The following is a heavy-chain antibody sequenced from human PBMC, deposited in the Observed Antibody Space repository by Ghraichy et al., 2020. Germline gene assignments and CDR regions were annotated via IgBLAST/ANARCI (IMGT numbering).Heavy chain of an antibody. CDR1: GGSISSVDHY. V-gene: IGHV4-31*03. CDR3: ARVPRTWWSFDI. Sequence: TLSLTCTVSGGSISSVDHYWSWIRQHPGKGLEWIGYNYYSGSTYYNPSPKSRVTMSVDRSKNQFSLNLSSVTAADTAVYYCARVPRTWWSFDIWGQGTLVTVSS. D-gene: IGHD2-15*01. J-gene: IGHJ3*02. CDR2: NYYSGST.